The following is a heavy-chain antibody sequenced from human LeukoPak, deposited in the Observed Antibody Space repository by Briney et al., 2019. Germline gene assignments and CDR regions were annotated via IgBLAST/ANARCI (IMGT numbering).Heavy chain of an antibody. J-gene: IGHJ3*02. CDR2: INHSGST. CDR3: ARGRHGGNFPDDAFDI. CDR1: GGSFSGYY. V-gene: IGHV4-34*01. Sequence: PSETLSLTCAVYGGSFSGYYWSWIRQPPGKGLEWIGEINHSGSTNYNPSLKSRVTISVDTSKNQFSLKLSSVTAADTAVYYCARGRHGGNFPDDAFDIWGQGTPVTVSS. D-gene: IGHD4-23*01.